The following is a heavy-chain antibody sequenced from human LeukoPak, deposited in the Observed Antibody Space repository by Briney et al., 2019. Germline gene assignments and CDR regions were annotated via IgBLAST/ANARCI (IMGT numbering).Heavy chain of an antibody. D-gene: IGHD5-12*01. CDR3: ATLGSGHPLGDY. J-gene: IGHJ4*02. V-gene: IGHV4-59*01. Sequence: SETLSLTCTVSGGSINSYYWSWIRQPPGEGLEWIGYIFYSGNTDYNPSLKSRVTISLDTSKNQFSLKLSSVTAADTAVYYCATLGSGHPLGDYWGQGTLVTVSS. CDR2: IFYSGNT. CDR1: GGSINSYY.